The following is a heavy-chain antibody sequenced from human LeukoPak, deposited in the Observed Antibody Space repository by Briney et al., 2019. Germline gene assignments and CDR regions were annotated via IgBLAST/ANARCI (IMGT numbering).Heavy chain of an antibody. CDR1: GYTLTGYY. V-gene: IGHV1-2*02. Sequence: ASVKVSCRASGYTLTGYYMHWGRRAPGQGLGWMGWINPNSGGTNYAQKFQGRVTMTRDTSISTAYMELSRLRSDDTAVYYCARSLRSIFGVVTASFDYWGQGTLVTVSS. D-gene: IGHD3-3*01. CDR2: INPNSGGT. J-gene: IGHJ4*02. CDR3: ARSLRSIFGVVTASFDY.